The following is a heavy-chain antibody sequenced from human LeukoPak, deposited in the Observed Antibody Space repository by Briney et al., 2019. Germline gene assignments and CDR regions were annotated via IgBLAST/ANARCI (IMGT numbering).Heavy chain of an antibody. J-gene: IGHJ4*02. CDR3: ARAPDFWSGIDY. CDR1: GFTFSSYA. Sequence: GRSLRLSCAASGFTFSSYAMHWVRQAPGKGLEWVAVISYDGSNKNYADSVKGRFTISRDNSKNTLYLQMNSLRAEDTAVYYCARAPDFWSGIDYWGQGTLVTVSS. CDR2: ISYDGSNK. D-gene: IGHD3-3*01. V-gene: IGHV3-30-3*01.